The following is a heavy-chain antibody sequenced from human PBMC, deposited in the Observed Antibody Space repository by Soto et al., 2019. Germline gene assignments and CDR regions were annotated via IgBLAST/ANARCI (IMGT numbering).Heavy chain of an antibody. CDR1: GFDFNRYS. J-gene: IGHJ4*02. V-gene: IGHV3-48*04. Sequence: EVQLVESGGGLGQPGGSLRLSCVASGFDFNRYSMNWVRQAPGKGLEWISYINSGSTSVFYADSVRGRFTISRDNAKNSLYFQMNSLRAEDTAVYYCTSSTSPDAYWGQGTLVTVSS. CDR3: TSSTSPDAY. CDR2: INSGSTSV. D-gene: IGHD2-2*01.